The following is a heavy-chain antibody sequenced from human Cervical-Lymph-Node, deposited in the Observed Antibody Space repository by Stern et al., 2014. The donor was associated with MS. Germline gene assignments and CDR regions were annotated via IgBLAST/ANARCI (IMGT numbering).Heavy chain of an antibody. V-gene: IGHV1-69*01. D-gene: IGHD1-1*01. J-gene: IGHJ4*02. CDR3: VYNLPFEL. CDR1: GGNFRAYA. Sequence: QVQLGQSGAEVKKPGSSVTVSCKVSGGNFRAYALNWVRQAPGQGLEWVGGVIPVFVAPNYSRTFQGRLTITADVATSTSDMQLISLRPDDTALYYCVYNLPFELWGQGFLVTVSS. CDR2: VIPVFVAP.